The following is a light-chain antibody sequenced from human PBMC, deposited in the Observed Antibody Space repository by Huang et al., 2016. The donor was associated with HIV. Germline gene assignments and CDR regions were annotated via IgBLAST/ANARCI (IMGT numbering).Light chain of an antibody. Sequence: DIQMTQSPSTLSASVGDRVSITCRASQSISSWLAWYQQKPGTAPKLLIYQASSLQNWVPSRFSGSGSGTEFTLTISSLQPDDFATYYCQQYDSYSRWTFGQGTKVEVK. CDR3: QQYDSYSRWT. CDR1: QSISSW. J-gene: IGKJ1*01. CDR2: QAS. V-gene: IGKV1-5*03.